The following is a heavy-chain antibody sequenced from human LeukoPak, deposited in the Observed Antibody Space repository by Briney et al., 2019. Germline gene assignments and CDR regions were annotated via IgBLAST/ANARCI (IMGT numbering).Heavy chain of an antibody. CDR2: ISSGSSYI. CDR1: GFTFSRYN. CDR3: ARVSDISVAAYFDY. D-gene: IGHD6-19*01. J-gene: IGHJ4*02. Sequence: GGSLRLSCAASGFTFSRYNMNWVRQAPGKGLEWVSSISSGSSYIYYADSVKGRFTISRDNAKNSLYLQMHSLRAEDTALYYCARVSDISVAAYFDYWGQGTLVTVSS. V-gene: IGHV3-21*04.